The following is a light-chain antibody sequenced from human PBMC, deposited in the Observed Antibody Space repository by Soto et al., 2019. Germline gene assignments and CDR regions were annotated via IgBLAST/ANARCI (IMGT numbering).Light chain of an antibody. J-gene: IGLJ1*01. CDR3: TSYAGRYTYV. CDR2: EVS. Sequence: QSALTQPASVSGSPGQSISISCTGTSSDVGSYDYVSWYQQHPGKAPKLIIYEVSNRPSGVSNRFSGSKSGNTASLTISGLQAEDEADYYCTSYAGRYTYVFGTGTKVTVL. V-gene: IGLV2-14*01. CDR1: SSDVGSYDY.